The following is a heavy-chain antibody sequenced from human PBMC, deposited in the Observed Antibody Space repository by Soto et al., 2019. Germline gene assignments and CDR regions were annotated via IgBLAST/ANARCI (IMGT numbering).Heavy chain of an antibody. Sequence: QLQLQESGPGLVKPSETLSLTCTVSGGSISSSSYYWGWIRQPPGKGLEWIGSIYYSGSTYYNPSLKSRVTISVDTSKNQFSLKLSSVTAADTAVYYCANAGSVQEWYFDLWGRGTLVTVSS. D-gene: IGHD1-1*01. CDR2: IYYSGST. J-gene: IGHJ2*01. CDR3: ANAGSVQEWYFDL. CDR1: GGSISSSSYY. V-gene: IGHV4-39*01.